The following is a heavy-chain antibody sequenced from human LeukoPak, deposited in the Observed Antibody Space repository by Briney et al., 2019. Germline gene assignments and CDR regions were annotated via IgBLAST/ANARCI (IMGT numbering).Heavy chain of an antibody. CDR3: ARVGGSSCLDY. D-gene: IGHD6-13*01. CDR1: GFTFSSYA. V-gene: IGHV3-21*01. CDR2: ISGSSNFI. Sequence: NPGGSLRLSCAASGFTFSSYAMIWVRQAPGKGLEWVSSISGSSNFIYYADSVKGRFTISRDNAKNSLYLQMNSLRAEDTAVYYCARVGGSSCLDYWGQGTLVTVSS. J-gene: IGHJ4*02.